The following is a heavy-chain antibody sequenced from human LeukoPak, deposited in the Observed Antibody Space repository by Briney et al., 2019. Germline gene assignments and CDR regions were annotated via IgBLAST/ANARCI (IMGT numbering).Heavy chain of an antibody. V-gene: IGHV3-23*01. CDR3: AKAVAGTTGLWDY. J-gene: IGHJ4*02. Sequence: SGGSLRLSCEASGFTFSTYAMSWVRQAPGKGLEWVSAISDSGGSTYYAASVKGRFTISRDSPKNTLHLQMNSLRAKDTAVYYCAKAVAGTTGLWDYWGQGTLVIVSS. CDR2: ISDSGGST. CDR1: GFTFSTYA. D-gene: IGHD6-19*01.